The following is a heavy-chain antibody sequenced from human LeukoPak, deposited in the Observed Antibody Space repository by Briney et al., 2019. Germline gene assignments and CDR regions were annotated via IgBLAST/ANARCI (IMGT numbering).Heavy chain of an antibody. CDR3: ARILLNVFDI. J-gene: IGHJ3*02. V-gene: IGHV3-21*01. CDR1: GFTFSSYS. CDR2: ISSSSSYI. D-gene: IGHD3-10*01. Sequence: PGVSLRLSCAASGFTFSSYSMNWVRQAPGKGLEWVSSISSSSSYIYSADSVKGRFTISRDNAKNSLYLQMNSLRAEDTAVYYCARILLNVFDIWGQGTMVTVSS.